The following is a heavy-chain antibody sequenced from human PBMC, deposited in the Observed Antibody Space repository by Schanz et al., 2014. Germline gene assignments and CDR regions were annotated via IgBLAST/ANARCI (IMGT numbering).Heavy chain of an antibody. V-gene: IGHV3-9*01. Sequence: EVQLVESGGGLVQPGRSLRLSCAASGFTFDDHAMHWVRQVPGKGLEWVSGISWNSGNIAYADSVKGRFTISRDNAKNSLYLQMTSLRAEDAAVYYCARDISPESRGPLYYDAFDIWGQGTVVTVSS. J-gene: IGHJ3*02. CDR1: GFTFDDHA. D-gene: IGHD2-15*01. CDR2: ISWNSGNI. CDR3: ARDISPESRGPLYYDAFDI.